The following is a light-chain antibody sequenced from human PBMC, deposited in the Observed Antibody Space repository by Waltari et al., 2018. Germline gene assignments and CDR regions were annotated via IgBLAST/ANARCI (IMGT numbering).Light chain of an antibody. CDR3: QQYSDDWT. CDR1: QSINRC. V-gene: IGKV1-5*03. Sequence: ITCRASQSINRCLAWYQQKPGKAPNRLIYRASTLESGVPSRFSGSESGAEFTLTISSLQPDDFATYYCQQYSDDWTFGQGTKVEIK. J-gene: IGKJ1*01. CDR2: RAS.